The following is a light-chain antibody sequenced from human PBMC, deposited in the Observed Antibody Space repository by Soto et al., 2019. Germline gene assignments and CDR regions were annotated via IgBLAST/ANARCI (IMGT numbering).Light chain of an antibody. Sequence: QPVLTQPPSVSGAPGQRVTISCTGSSSNIGAGYDVHWYQQLPGTAPKLLIYGNSNRPSGVPDRFSGSKSGTSASLAITGLQAEDEADYYCQSYDGSLSGVVFGGGPKLTVL. J-gene: IGLJ2*01. CDR3: QSYDGSLSGVV. CDR1: SSNIGAGYD. V-gene: IGLV1-40*01. CDR2: GNS.